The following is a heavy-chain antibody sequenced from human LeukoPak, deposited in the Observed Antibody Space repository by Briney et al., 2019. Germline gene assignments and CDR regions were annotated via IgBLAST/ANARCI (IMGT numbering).Heavy chain of an antibody. J-gene: IGHJ4*02. CDR2: IYYSGST. D-gene: IGHD3-9*01. V-gene: IGHV4-59*07. CDR1: GGSISSYY. CDR3: ARAPSYYDILTGYFPRGYFDY. Sequence: SDTLSLTCSVSGGSISSYYWSWIRQPPGKGLEWMGYIYYSGSTNYNPYLKSRVTTSVDTSKNQFSLKLSSVTAADTAVYYCARAPSYYDILTGYFPRGYFDYWGQGTLVTVSS.